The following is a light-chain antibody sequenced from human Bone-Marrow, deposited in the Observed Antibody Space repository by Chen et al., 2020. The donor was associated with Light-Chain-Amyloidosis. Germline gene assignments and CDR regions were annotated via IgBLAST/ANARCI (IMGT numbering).Light chain of an antibody. V-gene: IGLV3-25*03. J-gene: IGLJ2*01. CDR1: DLPTKY. CDR2: RDT. Sequence: ELTQPPSVSVSPGQTATITCSGDDLPTKYAYWYQQKPGQAPVLVIHRDTERPSGISERFSGSSSGTTATLTISGVQAEDEADYHCQSADSSGTYEVIFGGGTKLTVL. CDR3: QSADSSGTYEVI.